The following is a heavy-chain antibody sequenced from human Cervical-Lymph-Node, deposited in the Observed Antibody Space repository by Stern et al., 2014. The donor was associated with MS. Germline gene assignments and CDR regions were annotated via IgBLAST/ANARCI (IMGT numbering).Heavy chain of an antibody. D-gene: IGHD3-10*01. J-gene: IGHJ6*02. CDR1: GYTFTGHY. CDR2: INTQSSVP. V-gene: IGHV1-2*02. Sequence: QVQLVESGAEVKKPGASVNVSCRASGYTFTGHYIHWMRQAPGHGLEWMGWINTQSSVPNYAQKIQGRVTMTRDTSFNTGYMELSSLTSDDTAVYYCVRDSLSTGGNIRNYYYGMDVWGQGTTVAVSS. CDR3: VRDSLSTGGNIRNYYYGMDV.